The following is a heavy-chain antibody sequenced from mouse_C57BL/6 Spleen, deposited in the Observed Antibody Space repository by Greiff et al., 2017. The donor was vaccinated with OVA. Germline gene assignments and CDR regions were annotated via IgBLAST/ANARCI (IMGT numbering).Heavy chain of an antibody. D-gene: IGHD1-1*01. CDR3: ARGDYGSSYPFDY. CDR2: IDPANGNT. J-gene: IGHJ2*01. Sequence: VQLQQSVAELVRPGASVKLSCTASGFNIKNTYMHWVKQRPEQGLEWIGRIDPANGNTKYAPKFPGKATITADTSSNTAYLQLSSLTSEDTAIYYCARGDYGSSYPFDYWGQGTTLTVSS. CDR1: GFNIKNTY. V-gene: IGHV14-3*01.